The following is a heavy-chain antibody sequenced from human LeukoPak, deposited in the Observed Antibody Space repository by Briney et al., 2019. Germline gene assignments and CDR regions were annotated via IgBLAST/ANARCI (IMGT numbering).Heavy chain of an antibody. D-gene: IGHD3-10*01. CDR2: IYYSGST. CDR3: ARAFGYYGSGSLASFDP. J-gene: IGHJ5*02. Sequence: SETRSLTCTLSGGSISSYYCSLIRQPPGKGLEGIGYIYYSGSTNYNPSLKSRGTISVDTSKTQFSLKLSSVTAADPAVYYCARAFGYYGSGSLASFDPWGQGTLVTVSS. V-gene: IGHV4-59*01. CDR1: GGSISSYY.